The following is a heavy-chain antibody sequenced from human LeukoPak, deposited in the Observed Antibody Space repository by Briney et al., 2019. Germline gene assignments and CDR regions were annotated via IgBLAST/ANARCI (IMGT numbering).Heavy chain of an antibody. J-gene: IGHJ4*02. V-gene: IGHV3-9*03. CDR2: ISWNSGSI. CDR3: ARHRETESAQNITIFGVVIPPFDY. D-gene: IGHD3-3*01. CDR1: GFTFDDYA. Sequence: GGSLRLSCAASGFTFDDYAMHWVRQAPGKGLEWVSGISWNSGSIGYADSVKGRFTISRDNAKNSLYLQMNSLRAEDMALYYCARHRETESAQNITIFGVVIPPFDYWGQGTLVTVSS.